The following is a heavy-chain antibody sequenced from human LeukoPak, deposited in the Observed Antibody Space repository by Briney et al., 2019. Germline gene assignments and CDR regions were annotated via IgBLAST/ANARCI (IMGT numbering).Heavy chain of an antibody. D-gene: IGHD3-3*01. Sequence: TGGSLRLSCEASGFTFSSYAMHWVRQAPGKGLEWVAVVSYDGSTKYYTDSVKGRFAISRDNSNNSLYLQMNSLRAEDTAVYYCARESYDFWSGYLLYYFDYWGQGTLVTVSS. CDR1: GFTFSSYA. CDR2: VSYDGSTK. CDR3: ARESYDFWSGYLLYYFDY. V-gene: IGHV3-30*09. J-gene: IGHJ4*02.